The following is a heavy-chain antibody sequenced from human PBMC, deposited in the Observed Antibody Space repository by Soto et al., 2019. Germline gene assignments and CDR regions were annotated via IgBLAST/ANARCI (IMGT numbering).Heavy chain of an antibody. CDR3: ASPWYYYDSSGTDAFDI. Sequence: GESLKISCKGPGYSFTSYWIGWVRQMPGKGLEWMGIIYPGDSDTRYSPSFQGQVTISADKSISTAYLQWSSLKASDTAMYYCASPWYYYDSSGTDAFDIWGQGTMVTVSS. J-gene: IGHJ3*02. CDR1: GYSFTSYW. V-gene: IGHV5-51*01. CDR2: IYPGDSDT. D-gene: IGHD3-22*01.